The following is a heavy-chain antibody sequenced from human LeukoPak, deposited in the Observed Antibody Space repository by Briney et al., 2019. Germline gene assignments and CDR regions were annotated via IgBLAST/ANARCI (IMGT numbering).Heavy chain of an antibody. CDR2: IYHSGST. CDR3: ARVGTVAVAGNSQYGINWFDP. V-gene: IGHV4-39*07. D-gene: IGHD6-19*01. CDR1: GDSISSGDYY. J-gene: IGHJ5*02. Sequence: SETLSLTCTVSGDSISSGDYYWSWNRQPPGKGLEWIGEIYHSGSTNYNPSLKSRVTISVDKSKNQFSLKLSSVTAADTAVYYCARVGTVAVAGNSQYGINWFDPWGQGTLVTVSS.